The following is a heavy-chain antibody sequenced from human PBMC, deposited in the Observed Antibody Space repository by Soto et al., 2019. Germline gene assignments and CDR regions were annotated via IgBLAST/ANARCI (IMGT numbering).Heavy chain of an antibody. CDR2: IKMDASEK. CDR3: AREGQQLVPGYYYGMDV. J-gene: IGHJ6*02. D-gene: IGHD6-13*01. Sequence: GGSLRLSCAASGFTFGSYWMSWVRQAPGKGLEWLATIKMDASEKKYVDSVKGRFTISRDNSKNTLYLQMNSLRAEDTAVYYCAREGQQLVPGYYYGMDVWGQGTTVTVSS. CDR1: GFTFGSYW. V-gene: IGHV3-7*01.